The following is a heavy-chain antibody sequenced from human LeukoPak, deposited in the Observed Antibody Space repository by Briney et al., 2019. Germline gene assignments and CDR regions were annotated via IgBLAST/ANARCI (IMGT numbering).Heavy chain of an antibody. CDR1: GFTFSSYA. CDR3: AKDRYSSSWYVLDY. CDR2: ISGSGGST. Sequence: GGSLRPSCAASGFTFSSYAMSWVRQAPGKGLEWVSSISGSGGSTYYADSVKGRSTISRDNSKNTLYLQMNSLRAEDTATYYCAKDRYSSSWYVLDYWGQGTLVTVSS. J-gene: IGHJ4*02. D-gene: IGHD6-13*01. V-gene: IGHV3-23*01.